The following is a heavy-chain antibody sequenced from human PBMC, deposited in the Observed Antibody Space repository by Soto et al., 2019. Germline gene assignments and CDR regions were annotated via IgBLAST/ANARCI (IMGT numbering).Heavy chain of an antibody. Sequence: QVQLQESGPGLVRPSETLSLTCAVSGGSISNYYWSWIRQAPGKGLEWIGYIYYSGTTKYNPSLKSRVTMSVDTSKNQFSLKLSSVTAADTAVYHCARCLLLRGYTYDAFNIWGQGTMVTVSS. D-gene: IGHD5-18*01. V-gene: IGHV4-59*08. CDR2: IYYSGTT. CDR3: ARCLLLRGYTYDAFNI. CDR1: GGSISNYY. J-gene: IGHJ3*02.